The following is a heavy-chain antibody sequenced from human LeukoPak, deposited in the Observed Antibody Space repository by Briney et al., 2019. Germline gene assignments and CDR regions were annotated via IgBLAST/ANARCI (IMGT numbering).Heavy chain of an antibody. V-gene: IGHV1-2*05. D-gene: IGHD6-19*01. CDR3: ASMTSSGWSRNWFDP. Sequence: GASVKVSCKASGYTFTGYYMHWVRQAPGQGLEWMGRINPSSGGTNYAQKFQGRVTMTRDTSISTAYMELSRLRSDDTDVYYCASMTSSGWSRNWFDPWGQGTLVTVSS. CDR1: GYTFTGYY. J-gene: IGHJ5*02. CDR2: INPSSGGT.